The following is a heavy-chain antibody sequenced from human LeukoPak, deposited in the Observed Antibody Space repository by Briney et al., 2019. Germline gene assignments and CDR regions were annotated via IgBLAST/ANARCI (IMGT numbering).Heavy chain of an antibody. Sequence: GRSLRLSCAASGFTFSSYAMSWVRQAPGKGLEWVSAISGSGGSTYYADSVKGRFTISRDNSKNTLYLQMNSLRAEDTAVYYCAKDFRITTIVVVRGNYFDYWGQGTLVTVSS. CDR1: GFTFSSYA. CDR3: AKDFRITTIVVVRGNYFDY. V-gene: IGHV3-23*01. CDR2: ISGSGGST. J-gene: IGHJ4*02. D-gene: IGHD3-22*01.